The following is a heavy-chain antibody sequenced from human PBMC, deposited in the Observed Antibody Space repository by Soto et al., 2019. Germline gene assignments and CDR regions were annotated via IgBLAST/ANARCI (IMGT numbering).Heavy chain of an antibody. J-gene: IGHJ4*02. Sequence: QVQLVESGGGVVQPGRSLRLSCAASGFTFSSYGMHWVRQAPGKGLEWVAVISYDGSNKYYADSVKGRFTISRDNSKNTLYLQMNSLRAEDTAVYYCAKAFSYWGQGTLVTVSS. CDR1: GFTFSSYG. CDR2: ISYDGSNK. V-gene: IGHV3-30*18. CDR3: AKAFSY.